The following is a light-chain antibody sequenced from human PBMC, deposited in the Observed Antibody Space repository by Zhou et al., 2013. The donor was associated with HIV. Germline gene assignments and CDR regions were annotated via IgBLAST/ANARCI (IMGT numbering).Light chain of an antibody. CDR3: QQRNSWPIT. CDR2: DAS. Sequence: EIVLTQSPATLSLSPGERATLSCTASQSVRSYLAWYQQKPGQAPRLLIFDASNRATGIPARFSGSGSRTDFTLTISRLEPEDFAVYYCQQRNSWPITFGQGTRLEIK. V-gene: IGKV3-11*01. CDR1: QSVRSY. J-gene: IGKJ5*01.